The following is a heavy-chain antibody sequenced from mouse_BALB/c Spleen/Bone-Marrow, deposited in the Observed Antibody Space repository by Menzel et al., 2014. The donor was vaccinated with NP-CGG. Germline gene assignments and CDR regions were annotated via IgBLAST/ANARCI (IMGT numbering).Heavy chain of an antibody. CDR3: ARDDYAY. J-gene: IGHJ3*01. CDR1: GYTFTSYY. D-gene: IGHD2-4*01. CDR2: IFPGNVNT. Sequence: VQLVESGPELVKPGASVRISCKASGYTFTSYYIHWVKQRPGQGLEWIGWIFPGNVNTKYSENFKGKATLTADISSSTAYMQLSSLTSEDSAVYFCARDDYAYWGQGTPVTVSA. V-gene: IGHV1S56*01.